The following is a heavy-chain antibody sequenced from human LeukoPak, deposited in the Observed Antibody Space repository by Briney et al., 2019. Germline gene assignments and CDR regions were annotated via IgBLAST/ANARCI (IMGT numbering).Heavy chain of an antibody. CDR1: GGSLSSYY. CDR2: FYYSGST. CDR3: ARDRGYIWFDP. J-gene: IGHJ5*02. V-gene: IGHV4-59*01. Sequence: SETLSLTCTVSGGSLSSYYWSWIRQPPGKGLEWIGYFYYSGSTNYNPSLKSRVTISVDTSKNQFSLKLSSVTAADTAVYYCARDRGYIWFDPWGQGTLVTVSS.